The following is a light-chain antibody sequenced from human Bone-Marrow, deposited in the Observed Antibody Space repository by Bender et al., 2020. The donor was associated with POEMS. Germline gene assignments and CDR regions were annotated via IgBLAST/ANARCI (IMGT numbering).Light chain of an antibody. Sequence: SALTQPASVSGSPGQSITISCTGTSTDIGMYDFVSWYQQHPGTAPKLIIYEVNKRPSGVSDRFSGSKSDNTASLTISGLQAGDEADYYCSSYTSTNTRWVFGGGTKLTVL. CDR3: SSYTSTNTRWV. CDR2: EVN. V-gene: IGLV2-23*02. J-gene: IGLJ3*02. CDR1: STDIGMYDF.